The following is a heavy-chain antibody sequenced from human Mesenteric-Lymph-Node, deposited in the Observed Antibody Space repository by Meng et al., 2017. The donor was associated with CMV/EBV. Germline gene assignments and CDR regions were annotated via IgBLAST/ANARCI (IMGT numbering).Heavy chain of an antibody. CDR3: AKGARQWLTPGMDS. D-gene: IGHD6-19*01. Sequence: ASGFTVSSYAMSWVRQAPGKGLEWVSTISSSGGSTYYADSVKGRFTISRDDSKNTLYLQMNSLRAEDTAVYYCAKGARQWLTPGMDSWGQGTLVTVSS. V-gene: IGHV3-23*01. J-gene: IGHJ4*02. CDR1: GFTVSSYA. CDR2: ISSSGGST.